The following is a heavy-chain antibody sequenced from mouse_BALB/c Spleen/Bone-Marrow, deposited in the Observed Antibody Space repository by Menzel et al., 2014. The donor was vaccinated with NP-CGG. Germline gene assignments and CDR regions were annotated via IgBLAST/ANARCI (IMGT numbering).Heavy chain of an antibody. J-gene: IGHJ2*01. V-gene: IGHV5-17*02. CDR1: GFTFSSFG. Sequence: EVQGVESGGGLVRPGGSRKLSCAASGFTFSSFGMHWVRQAPEKGLEWVAYISSGSSNIYYADTVKGRFTISRDNPKNTLFLQMTSLRSEDTAMYYCARAAITTVVAGYWGQGTTLTVSS. CDR3: ARAAITTVVAGY. D-gene: IGHD1-1*01. CDR2: ISSGSSNI.